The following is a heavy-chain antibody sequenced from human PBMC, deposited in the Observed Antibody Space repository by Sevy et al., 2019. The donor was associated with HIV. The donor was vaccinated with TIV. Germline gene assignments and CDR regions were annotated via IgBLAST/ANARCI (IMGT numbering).Heavy chain of an antibody. D-gene: IGHD2-21*01. V-gene: IGHV3-13*04. CDR2: IGTLDDT. J-gene: IGHJ4*02. CDR3: VRGLQSHCDRTACPLDH. CDR1: GFSFSGSD. Sequence: GGSPRLSCAGYGFSFSGSDMHWVRQSTGKGLEWISSIGTLDDTFYAESVKGRFTISRDNAKSSLYLQMNSLRVGDTARYYCVRGLQSHCDRTACPLDHWGQGTLVTVSS.